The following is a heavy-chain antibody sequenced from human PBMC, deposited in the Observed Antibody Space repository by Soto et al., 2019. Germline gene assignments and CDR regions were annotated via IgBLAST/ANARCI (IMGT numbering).Heavy chain of an antibody. J-gene: IGHJ4*02. Sequence: QLQLQESGPGLVKPSGTLSLTCTVSTASISSATFYWGWIRQPPGKGLEWIGSIYYSGRPYYNPSLKSRVTISVDTSKNQFSLKMNSVTATDTAVYYCARHGVAALQFDFWGQGTLVTVSS. CDR3: ARHGVAALQFDF. V-gene: IGHV4-39*01. D-gene: IGHD6-25*01. CDR2: IYYSGRP. CDR1: TASISSATFY.